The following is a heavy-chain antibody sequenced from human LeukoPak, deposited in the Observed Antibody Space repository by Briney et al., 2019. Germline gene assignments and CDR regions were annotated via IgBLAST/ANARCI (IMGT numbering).Heavy chain of an antibody. CDR1: GDSMNTYY. J-gene: IGHJ3*02. CDR2: LYYTGTT. Sequence: PSETLSLTCTVSGDSMNTYYWSWIRQPPGKGLEWIGYLYYTGTTNYNPSLKSRLTISVDTSKNQLSLRLTSVSAADAAVYYCARGASVRSGTFDIWGQGTMVTVSS. CDR3: ARGASVRSGTFDI. D-gene: IGHD4-11*01. V-gene: IGHV4-59*01.